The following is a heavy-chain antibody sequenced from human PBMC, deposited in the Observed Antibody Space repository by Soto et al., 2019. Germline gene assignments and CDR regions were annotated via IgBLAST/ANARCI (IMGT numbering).Heavy chain of an antibody. CDR3: ARDRRYCSSTSCVNFDY. J-gene: IGHJ4*02. CDR1: GFTFSSYA. D-gene: IGHD2-2*01. V-gene: IGHV3-30-3*01. Sequence: GGSLRLSCAASGFTFSSYAMHWVRQAPGKGLEWVAVISYDGSNKYYADSVKGRFTISRDNSKNTLYLQMNSLRAEDTAVYYCARDRRYCSSTSCVNFDYWGQGTLVTVSS. CDR2: ISYDGSNK.